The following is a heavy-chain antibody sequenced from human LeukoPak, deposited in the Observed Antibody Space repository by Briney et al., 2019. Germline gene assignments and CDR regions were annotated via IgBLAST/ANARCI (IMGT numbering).Heavy chain of an antibody. D-gene: IGHD3-16*01. CDR3: ARVPGGYYYYMDV. V-gene: IGHV4-59*01. CDR2: IYYSGST. CDR1: GGSIISYY. Sequence: SGPLSLPCTVSGGSIISYYGSWIRRPPGKGLEWIGYIYYSGSTNYNPSLKSRVTISVDTSKNQFSLKLSSVTAADTAVYYCARVPGGYYYYMDVWGKGTTVTVSS. J-gene: IGHJ6*03.